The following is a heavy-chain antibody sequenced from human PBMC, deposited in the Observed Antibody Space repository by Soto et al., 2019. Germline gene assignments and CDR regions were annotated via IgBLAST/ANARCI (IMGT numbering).Heavy chain of an antibody. V-gene: IGHV4-59*01. CDR3: ASFDSSSWYFDY. CDR1: GGSISSYY. D-gene: IGHD6-13*01. Sequence: SETLSLTCTVSGGSISSYYWSWIRQPPGKGLEWIGYIYYSGSTNYNPSLKSRVTISVDTSKNQFSLKLSSVTAADTAVYYCASFDSSSWYFDYWGQGTLVTVSS. J-gene: IGHJ4*02. CDR2: IYYSGST.